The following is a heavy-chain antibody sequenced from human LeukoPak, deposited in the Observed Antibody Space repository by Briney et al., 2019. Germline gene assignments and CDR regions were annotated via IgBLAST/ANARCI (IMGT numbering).Heavy chain of an antibody. V-gene: IGHV3-21*01. CDR1: GFTFSSYS. Sequence: GGSLRLSCAASGFTFSSYSMNWVRQAPGKGLEWVSSISSSSSYIYYADSVKGRFTISRDNAKNSLYLQMNSLRAEDTAVYYCAGEGRYSGWYQNWHFDLWGRGTLVTVSS. D-gene: IGHD6-19*01. CDR2: ISSSSSYI. J-gene: IGHJ2*01. CDR3: AGEGRYSGWYQNWHFDL.